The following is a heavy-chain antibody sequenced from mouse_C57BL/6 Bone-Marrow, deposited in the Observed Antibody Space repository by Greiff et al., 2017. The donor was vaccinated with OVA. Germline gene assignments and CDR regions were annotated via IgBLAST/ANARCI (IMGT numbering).Heavy chain of an antibody. J-gene: IGHJ4*01. CDR2: ISSGGSYT. CDR1: GFTFSSYG. D-gene: IGHD3-2*02. CDR3: ARFREDY. V-gene: IGHV5-6*02. Sequence: DVKLVESGGDLVKPGGSLKLSCAASGFTFSSYGMSWVRQTPDKRLEWVATISSGGSYTYYPDSVKGRFTISRDNAKNTLYLQMSSLKSEDTAMYYCARFREDYWGQGTSVTVSS.